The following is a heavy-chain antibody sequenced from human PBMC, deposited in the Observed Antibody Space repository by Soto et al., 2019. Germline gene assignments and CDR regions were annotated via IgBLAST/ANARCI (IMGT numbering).Heavy chain of an antibody. CDR3: ARAKNYYDSSGYLRGV. Sequence: GGSLRLSCAASGFTFSSYSMNWVHQAPGKGLEWVSSISSSSSYIYYADSVKGRFTISRDNAKNSLYLQMNSLRAEDTAVYYCARAKNYYDSSGYLRGVWGQGTTVTVSS. CDR1: GFTFSSYS. V-gene: IGHV3-21*01. CDR2: ISSSSSYI. J-gene: IGHJ6*02. D-gene: IGHD3-22*01.